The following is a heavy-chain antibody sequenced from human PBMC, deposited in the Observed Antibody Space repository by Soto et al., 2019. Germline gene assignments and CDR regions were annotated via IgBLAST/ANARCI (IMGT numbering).Heavy chain of an antibody. CDR3: ARGFGDYDILTGYSRVYYYGMDV. D-gene: IGHD3-9*01. Sequence: SETLSLTCAVYGVSFSGYYWSWIRQPPGKGLEWIGEINHSGSTNYNPSLKSRVTISVDTSKNQFSLKLSSVTAADTAVYYCARGFGDYDILTGYSRVYYYGMDVWGQGTTVTVSS. V-gene: IGHV4-34*01. J-gene: IGHJ6*02. CDR2: INHSGST. CDR1: GVSFSGYY.